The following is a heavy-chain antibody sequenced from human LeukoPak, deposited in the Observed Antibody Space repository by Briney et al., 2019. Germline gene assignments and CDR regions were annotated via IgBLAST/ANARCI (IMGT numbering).Heavy chain of an antibody. J-gene: IGHJ4*02. CDR1: GFTFSSYE. D-gene: IGHD4-17*01. V-gene: IGHV3-48*03. CDR3: AREMTTVTTYFDY. Sequence: GSLRLSCAASGFTFSSYEMNWVRQAPGKGLEWVSYISSSGSTIYYADSVKGRFTISRDNAKNSLYLQMNSLRAEYTAVYYCAREMTTVTTYFDYWGQGTLVTVSS. CDR2: ISSSGSTI.